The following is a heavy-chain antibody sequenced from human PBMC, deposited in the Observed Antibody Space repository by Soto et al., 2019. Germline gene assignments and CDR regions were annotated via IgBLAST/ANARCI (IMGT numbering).Heavy chain of an antibody. CDR1: GGSISSYY. V-gene: IGHV4-59*01. CDR2: IYYSGST. CDR3: ARVAAAGPDYYYFWGRYSYTIHWVES. D-gene: IGHD3-16*02. J-gene: IGHJ5*01. Sequence: SENLPLTYTVSGGSISSYYWSWIRQPPGKGLEWIGYIYYSGSTNYNPSLKSRVTISVDTSKNQFSLKLSSVTAADTAVYYCARVAAAGPDYYYFWGRYSYTIHWVESGGQATFVTV.